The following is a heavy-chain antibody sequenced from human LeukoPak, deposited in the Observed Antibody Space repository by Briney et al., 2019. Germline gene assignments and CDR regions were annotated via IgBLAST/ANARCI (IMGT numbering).Heavy chain of an antibody. D-gene: IGHD3-16*01. V-gene: IGHV3-74*01. CDR2: ISSDGSST. CDR1: GFTFSNHW. Sequence: GGSLRLSCAASGFTFSNHWMHWVRQAPGRGLVWVSRISSDGSSTSYVDSVKGRFTISRNSAKNTLYLQMNSLRAEDTAVYYCAREIGGRAFDIWGQGTMVTVSS. CDR3: AREIGGRAFDI. J-gene: IGHJ3*02.